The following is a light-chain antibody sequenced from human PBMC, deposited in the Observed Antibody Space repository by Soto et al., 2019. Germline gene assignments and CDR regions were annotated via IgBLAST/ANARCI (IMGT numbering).Light chain of an antibody. V-gene: IGKV3-15*01. Sequence: EIVLTQSPATLSVSPGNRATLSCRASQSVNSDLPWYQQKPGQAPRLLIYGASSRATGTPTRFSGSGSGTEFALNISSLQCEDFAVYYCQQYNNWPLTFGGGTKVDIK. CDR3: QQYNNWPLT. CDR1: QSVNSD. CDR2: GAS. J-gene: IGKJ4*01.